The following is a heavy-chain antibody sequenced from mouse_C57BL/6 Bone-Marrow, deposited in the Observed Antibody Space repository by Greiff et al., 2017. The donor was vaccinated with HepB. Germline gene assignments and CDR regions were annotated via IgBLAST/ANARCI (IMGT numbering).Heavy chain of an antibody. V-gene: IGHV1-63*01. D-gene: IGHD4-1*01. CDR1: GYTFTNYW. J-gene: IGHJ4*01. CDR3: ARTNFYYAMDY. Sequence: VQLVESGAELVRPGTSVKMSCKASGYTFTNYWIGWAKQRPGHGLEWIGDINPGGGYTNYNEKFKGKATLTADKSSNTAYMQFSSLTSEDSAIYYCARTNFYYAMDYWGQGTSVTVSS. CDR2: INPGGGYT.